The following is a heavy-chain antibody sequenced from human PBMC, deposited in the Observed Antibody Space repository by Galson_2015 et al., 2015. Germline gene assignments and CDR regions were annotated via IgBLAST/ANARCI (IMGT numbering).Heavy chain of an antibody. D-gene: IGHD5-18*01. J-gene: IGHJ4*02. V-gene: IGHV3-23*01. CDR2: ISGSGGST. CDR3: ARTLGLWLRDPRFDY. CDR1: GFTFSSYA. Sequence: SLRLSCAASGFTFSSYAMSWVRQAPGKGLEWVSAISGSGGSTYYADSVKGRFTISRDNSKNTLYLQMNSLRAEDTAVYYCARTLGLWLRDPRFDYWGQGTLVTVSS.